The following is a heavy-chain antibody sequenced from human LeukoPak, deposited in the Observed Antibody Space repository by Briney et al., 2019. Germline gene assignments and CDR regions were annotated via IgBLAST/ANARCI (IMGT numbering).Heavy chain of an antibody. CDR1: GGSFSGYY. V-gene: IGHV4-34*01. CDR3: AALATPDAFGI. CDR2: INHSGST. J-gene: IGHJ3*02. Sequence: SETLSLTCAVYGGSFSGYYWSWIRQPPGKGLEWIGEINHSGSTNYNPSLKSRVTISVDTSKNQFSLKLSSVTAADTAVYYCAALATPDAFGIWGQGTMVTVSS. D-gene: IGHD5-12*01.